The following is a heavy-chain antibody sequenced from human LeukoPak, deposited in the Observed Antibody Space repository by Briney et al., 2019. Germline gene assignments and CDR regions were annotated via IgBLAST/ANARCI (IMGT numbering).Heavy chain of an antibody. CDR1: GFTVSSNY. Sequence: GGSLRLSCAASGFTVSSNYMSWVRQAPGKGLVWVSLINSDGSSTTYADSVKGRFTISRDNAKNTLYLQMDSLRAEDTAVYYCVRLGTGSYVDYWGQGTLVTVPS. D-gene: IGHD3-10*01. CDR2: INSDGSST. CDR3: VRLGTGSYVDY. V-gene: IGHV3-74*01. J-gene: IGHJ4*02.